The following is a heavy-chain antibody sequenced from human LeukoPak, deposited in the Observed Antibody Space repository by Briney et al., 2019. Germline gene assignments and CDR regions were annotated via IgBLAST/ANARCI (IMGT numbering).Heavy chain of an antibody. CDR2: INPNSGGT. CDR3: ARDRLRFLEWYYPSYYDD. Sequence: GASVKVSCKASGYTFTGYYMHWVRQAPGQGLEWMGWINPNSGGTNYAQKFQGRVTMTRDTSISTAYMELSRLRSDDTAVYYCARDRLRFLEWYYPSYYDDWGQGTLVTVSS. V-gene: IGHV1-2*02. J-gene: IGHJ4*02. CDR1: GYTFTGYY. D-gene: IGHD3-3*01.